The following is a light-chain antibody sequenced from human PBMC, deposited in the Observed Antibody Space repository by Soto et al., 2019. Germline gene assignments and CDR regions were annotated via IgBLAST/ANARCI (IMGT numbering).Light chain of an antibody. J-gene: IGKJ4*01. CDR3: QHFNNWTLT. Sequence: EIVMTQSPATLSLSPGERATLSCRASQSVSSYLAWYQKKPGQAPRLLIYDASNRATGIPARFSGSGSGTEFNLTINSLQSEDFAVYYCQHFNNWTLTVGGGTKGDIK. CDR1: QSVSSY. CDR2: DAS. V-gene: IGKV3D-15*01.